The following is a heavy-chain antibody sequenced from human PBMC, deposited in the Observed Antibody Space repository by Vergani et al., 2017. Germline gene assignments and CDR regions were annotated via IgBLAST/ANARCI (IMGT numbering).Heavy chain of an antibody. V-gene: IGHV1-2*06. J-gene: IGHJ4*02. D-gene: IGHD3-10*01. CDR3: ARDYILMVRGVIGY. CDR1: GFTFTSYH. Sequence: QVQLVQSGAEVKKPGASVRVSCKASGFTFTSYHIHWVRQAPGQGLDWLGRIDPNSVDTRYSQRFQDRVTITRDTSISTAYMELSRLRSDDTAVYYCARDYILMVRGVIGYWGQGTLVTVSS. CDR2: IDPNSVDT.